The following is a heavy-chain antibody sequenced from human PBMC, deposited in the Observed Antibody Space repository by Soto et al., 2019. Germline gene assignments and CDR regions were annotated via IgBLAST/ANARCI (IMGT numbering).Heavy chain of an antibody. Sequence: GGSLRLSCAASGFTFSSYAMHWVRQAPGKGLEWVAVISYDGSNKYYADSVKGRFTISRDNSKNTLYLQMNSLRAEDTAVYYCAREGRLVYGMDVWGQGTTVTVSS. CDR3: AREGRLVYGMDV. J-gene: IGHJ6*02. D-gene: IGHD1-26*01. CDR2: ISYDGSNK. CDR1: GFTFSSYA. V-gene: IGHV3-30-3*01.